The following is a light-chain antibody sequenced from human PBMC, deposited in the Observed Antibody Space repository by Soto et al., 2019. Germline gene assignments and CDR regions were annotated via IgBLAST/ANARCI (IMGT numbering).Light chain of an antibody. CDR2: TTD. CDR3: LLYFGGAHLV. J-gene: IGLJ3*02. V-gene: IGLV7-43*01. Sequence: QAVVTQEPSLTVSPGGTVTLTCASSTGAVTSGNYPSWFQQKPGQAPRTLIYTTDDRHSWTPARFSGSLLGDKAALTLSGVQPEDEAEYYCLLYFGGAHLVFGGGTKLTV. CDR1: TGAVTSGNY.